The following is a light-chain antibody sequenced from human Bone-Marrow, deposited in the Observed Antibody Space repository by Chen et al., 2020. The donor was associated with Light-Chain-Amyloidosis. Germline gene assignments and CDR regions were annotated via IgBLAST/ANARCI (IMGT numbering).Light chain of an antibody. J-gene: IGKJ4*01. V-gene: IGKV3-20*01. CDR1: QTISSNY. CDR3: QQYGTSPLT. Sequence: EIVLTQSPGTLSLSPGEGANLSCRASQTISSNYLTWYQHKFGQAPRLLIYGSSSRATGIPDRFTGSGSGTVFTLTINRLEPEDCAMYYCQQYGTSPLTFGGGTKVEI. CDR2: GSS.